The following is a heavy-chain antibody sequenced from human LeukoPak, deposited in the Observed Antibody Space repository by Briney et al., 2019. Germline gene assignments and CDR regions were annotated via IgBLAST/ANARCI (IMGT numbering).Heavy chain of an antibody. CDR2: IRYDGSNK. CDR1: RFTFSSYG. CDR3: AKDRSQSSGFFDY. Sequence: GGSLRLSCAASRFTFSSYGMHWVRQAPGKGLEWVAFIRYDGSNKYYADSVKGRFTISRDNSKNTLYLQMNSLRAEDTAVYYCAKDRSQSSGFFDYWGQGTLVTVSS. J-gene: IGHJ4*02. D-gene: IGHD1-26*01. V-gene: IGHV3-30*02.